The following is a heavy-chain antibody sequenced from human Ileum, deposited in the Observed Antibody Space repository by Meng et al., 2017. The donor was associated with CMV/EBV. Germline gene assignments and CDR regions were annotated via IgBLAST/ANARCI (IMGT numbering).Heavy chain of an antibody. CDR2: IYYSGTT. CDR3: ARSSGSGSFSY. V-gene: IGHV4-39*07. CDR1: CGSIKNSPYF. D-gene: IGHD3-10*01. Sequence: PLHESGPGPVEPSGTLSLTCTVSCGSIKNSPYFWGWIRQPPGKGLEWIGSIYYSGTTSYNPSLKSRITISVDTSKNQFSLKLTSVTAADTAVYYCARSSGSGSFSYWGQGTLVTVSS. J-gene: IGHJ4*02.